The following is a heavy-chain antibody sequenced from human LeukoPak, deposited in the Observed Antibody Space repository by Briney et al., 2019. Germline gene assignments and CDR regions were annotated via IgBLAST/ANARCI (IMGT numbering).Heavy chain of an antibody. J-gene: IGHJ4*02. Sequence: SETLSLTCTVSGGSISSSSYYWGWIRQPPGKGLEWIGSIYHSGSTYYNPSLKSRVTIAVETSKNQFSLKLSSVTAADAAVYYCARGRNYYDSSGYYYHRSPFDYWGQGTLVTVSS. CDR1: GGSISSSSYY. CDR2: IYHSGST. CDR3: ARGRNYYDSSGYYYHRSPFDY. D-gene: IGHD3-22*01. V-gene: IGHV4-39*07.